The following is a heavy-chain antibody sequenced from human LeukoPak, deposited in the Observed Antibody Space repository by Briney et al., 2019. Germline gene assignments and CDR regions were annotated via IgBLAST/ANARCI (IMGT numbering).Heavy chain of an antibody. Sequence: GGSLRLSCAASRLTFTSYSMNWVRQAPGKGLEWVSSITSSGDGTFYTDALSGRFTISRDNGKKAVFLQMKNLRRGHSALYYFAKGTDGSGRQNFDIWGQGTLVTVSS. CDR3: AKGTDGSGRQNFDI. CDR1: RLTFTSYS. V-gene: IGHV3-23*01. J-gene: IGHJ4*02. CDR2: ITSSGDGT. D-gene: IGHD6-19*01.